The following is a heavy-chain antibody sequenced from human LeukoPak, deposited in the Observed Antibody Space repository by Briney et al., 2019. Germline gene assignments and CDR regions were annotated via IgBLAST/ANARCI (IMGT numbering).Heavy chain of an antibody. CDR1: GYSISSGFY. V-gene: IGHV4-38-2*02. D-gene: IGHD5-24*01. CDR3: ARMRAMATKAFDI. J-gene: IGHJ3*02. CDR2: IYSSGRT. Sequence: PSETLSLTCSVSGYSISSGFYWGWIRQPPGKGLEWIGSIYSSGRTYYNPSLKSRVTISVDTSKNQVSLKLRSVTAADTAVYYCARMRAMATKAFDIWGQGTMVTVSS.